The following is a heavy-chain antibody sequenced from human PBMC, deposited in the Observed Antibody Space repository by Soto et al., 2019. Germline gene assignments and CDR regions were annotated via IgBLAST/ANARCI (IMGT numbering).Heavy chain of an antibody. D-gene: IGHD2-8*01. V-gene: IGHV1-69*01. CDR2: IIPILGTT. Sequence: QVQLLQSGTELMQPGSSVTISCTPSGGTFVSSAFAWVRQAPGGGIEWMGGIIPILGTTKYAEKFLGRLTIRADDSSRTDFLELSMLTVDDTAVYFCATKNPRADTNKAWLDPSGQGTLVTVST. J-gene: IGHJ5*02. CDR1: GGTFVSSA. CDR3: ATKNPRADTNKAWLDP.